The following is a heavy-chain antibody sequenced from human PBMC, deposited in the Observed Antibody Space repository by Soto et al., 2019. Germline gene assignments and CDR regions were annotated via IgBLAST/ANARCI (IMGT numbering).Heavy chain of an antibody. CDR3: VRSDWFDP. CDR1: GITISGYW. J-gene: IGHJ5*02. V-gene: IGHV3-74*01. CDR2: IKNDGSVT. Sequence: EVQLVESGGGLVQPGGSLRLSCAASGITISGYWTSWVRQVPGKGLVWVSRIKNDGSVTSYADSVKGRFTISRDNAKNTLYLQMNSLRAEDTAVYYCVRSDWFDPWGQGTLVTVSS.